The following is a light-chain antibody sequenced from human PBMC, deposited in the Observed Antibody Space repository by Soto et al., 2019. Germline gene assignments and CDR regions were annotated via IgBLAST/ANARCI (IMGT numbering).Light chain of an antibody. CDR2: GAS. Sequence: EIVLTQSPGTLSLSPGERATLSCRASQSVTSSYLAWYQQKPGQAPRLLIYGASSRATGIPDRFSGSGSGPDFTLTISRLEPEVFAVYYCQQYGSSPWTFGQGTKVEIK. V-gene: IGKV3-20*01. CDR3: QQYGSSPWT. CDR1: QSVTSSY. J-gene: IGKJ1*01.